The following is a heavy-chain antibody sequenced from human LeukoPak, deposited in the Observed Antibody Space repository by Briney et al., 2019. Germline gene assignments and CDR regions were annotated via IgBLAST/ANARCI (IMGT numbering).Heavy chain of an antibody. V-gene: IGHV1-46*01. CDR2: INPSGGST. CDR3: AREWELSGTTIKPLDY. Sequence: ASVKVSCKASGYTFTSYYMHWVRQAPGQGLEWMGIINPSGGSTSYAQKFQGRVTMTRDTSTSTVYMELSSLRSEDTAVYYCAREWELSGTTIKPLDYWGQGTLVTVSS. CDR1: GYTFTSYY. J-gene: IGHJ4*02. D-gene: IGHD1-26*01.